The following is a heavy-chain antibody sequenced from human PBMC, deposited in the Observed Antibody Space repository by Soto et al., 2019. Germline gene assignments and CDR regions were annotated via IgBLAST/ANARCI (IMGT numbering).Heavy chain of an antibody. J-gene: IGHJ3*02. V-gene: IGHV3-23*01. CDR3: AKGLGIGKGSDAFDI. D-gene: IGHD7-27*01. Sequence: GGSLRLSCAASGFTFSSYAMSWVRQAPGKGLEWVSAISGSGGSTYYADSVKGRFTISRDNSNNTLYMQMNSLRAEDTAVYYCAKGLGIGKGSDAFDIWGQGTMVTVAS. CDR2: ISGSGGST. CDR1: GFTFSSYA.